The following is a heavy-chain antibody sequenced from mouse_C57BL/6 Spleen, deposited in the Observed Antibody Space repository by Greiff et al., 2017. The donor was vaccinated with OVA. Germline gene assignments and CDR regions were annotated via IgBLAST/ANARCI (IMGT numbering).Heavy chain of an antibody. J-gene: IGHJ2*01. D-gene: IGHD2-3*01. CDR1: GFSLTSYG. CDR3: AKNYDGYYVFDY. Sequence: VKLMESGPGLVQPSQSLSITCTVSGFSLTSYGVHWVRQSPGKGLEWLGVIWRGGSTDYNAAFMSRLSITKDNSKSQVFFKMNSLQADDTAIYYCAKNYDGYYVFDYWGQGTTLTVSS. V-gene: IGHV2-5*01. CDR2: IWRGGST.